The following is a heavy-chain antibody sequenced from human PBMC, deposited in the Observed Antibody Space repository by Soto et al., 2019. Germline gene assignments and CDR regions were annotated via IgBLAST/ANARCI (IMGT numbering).Heavy chain of an antibody. V-gene: IGHV3-66*01. CDR1: GFTVGSNY. Sequence: EVQLVESGGGLVQPGGSLRLSCAASGFTVGSNYMNWVRQAPGKGLEWVSVIYSGGSTYYADSVKGRFTISRDNSKNTLYLQMNSLRAEDTAVYYCARSWAVPGSYDYWGQGTLVTVSS. CDR2: IYSGGST. J-gene: IGHJ4*02. D-gene: IGHD6-19*01. CDR3: ARSWAVPGSYDY.